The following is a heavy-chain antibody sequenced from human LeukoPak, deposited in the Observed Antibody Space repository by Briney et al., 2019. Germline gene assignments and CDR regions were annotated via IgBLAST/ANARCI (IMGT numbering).Heavy chain of an antibody. Sequence: SETLSLTCTVSGDSFSSSRYYWGWIRQAPGKGLEWIGSIYYSGSTDYNPSLMSRVTISIDTSKNQFSLKLNSVTAADTAVYYCATGGVGADPFFDGTYYWGQGTLVTVSS. V-gene: IGHV4-39*07. CDR2: IYYSGST. CDR1: GDSFSSSRYY. J-gene: IGHJ4*02. D-gene: IGHD1-26*01. CDR3: ATGGVGADPFFDGTYY.